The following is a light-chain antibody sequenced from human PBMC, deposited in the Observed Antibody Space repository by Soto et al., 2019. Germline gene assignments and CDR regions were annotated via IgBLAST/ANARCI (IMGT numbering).Light chain of an antibody. V-gene: IGLV2-8*01. Sequence: QSALTQPPSVSGSPGQSVTISCTGTSSDVGDYNYVSWYQHQPDKAPKLMIYEVTKRPSGVPDRFSGSKSGNTASLTVSGLQAEDEADYYCSSYAGSNNFGVFGRGTKLTVL. J-gene: IGLJ2*01. CDR1: SSDVGDYNY. CDR3: SSYAGSNNFGV. CDR2: EVT.